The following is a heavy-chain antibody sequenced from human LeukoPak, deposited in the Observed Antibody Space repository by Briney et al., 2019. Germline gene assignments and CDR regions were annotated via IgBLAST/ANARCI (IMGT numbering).Heavy chain of an antibody. J-gene: IGHJ4*02. CDR3: ARSPVWGSYRYTIDY. CDR2: ISYDGSNK. D-gene: IGHD3-16*02. V-gene: IGHV3-30*04. CDR1: GFTFSSYA. Sequence: GGSLRLSCAASGFTFSSYAMHWVRQTPGKGLEWVAVISYDGSNKYYADSVKGRFTISRDNSKNTLYLQMNSLRAEDTAVYYCARSPVWGSYRYTIDYWGQGTLVTVSS.